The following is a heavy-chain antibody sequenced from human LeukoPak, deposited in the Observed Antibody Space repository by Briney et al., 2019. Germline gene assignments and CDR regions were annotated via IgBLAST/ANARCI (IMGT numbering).Heavy chain of an antibody. CDR1: GFTFDDYA. CDR3: AKALGRPGDY. J-gene: IGHJ4*02. CDR2: ISGDGGST. Sequence: PGGSLRLSCAASGFTFDDYAMHWVRQAPGKGLEWVSLISGDGGSTYYADSVKGRFTISRDNSKNSLYLQMNSLRTEDIALYYCAKALGRPGDYWGQGTLGTVSS. V-gene: IGHV3-43*02. D-gene: IGHD7-27*01.